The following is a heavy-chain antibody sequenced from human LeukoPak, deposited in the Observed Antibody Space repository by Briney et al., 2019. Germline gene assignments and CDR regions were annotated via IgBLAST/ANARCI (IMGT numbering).Heavy chain of an antibody. V-gene: IGHV3-15*01. J-gene: IGHJ4*02. CDR2: IKSKTDGGTT. CDR3: TTDPLYYGSGSIGSR. Sequence: PGGSLRLSCAASGFTFSNYAMSWVRQAPGKGLEWVGRIKSKTDGGTTDYAAPVKGRFTISRDDSKNTLYLQMNSLKTEDTAVYYCTTDPLYYGSGSIGSRWGQGTLVTVSS. D-gene: IGHD3-10*01. CDR1: GFTFSNYA.